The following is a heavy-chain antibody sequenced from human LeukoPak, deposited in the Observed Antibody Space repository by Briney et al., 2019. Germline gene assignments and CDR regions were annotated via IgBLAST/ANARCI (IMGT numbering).Heavy chain of an antibody. D-gene: IGHD4-17*01. Sequence: SETLSLTCTVSGGSISSYYWSWIRQPPGKGLEWIGYIYYSGSTNYNPSLKSRVTISVDTSKNQFSLMPSSVTAADTAVYYCARGDGDYDYYYYYGMDVWGKGTTVTVSS. V-gene: IGHV4-59*01. J-gene: IGHJ6*04. CDR1: GGSISSYY. CDR3: ARGDGDYDYYYYYGMDV. CDR2: IYYSGST.